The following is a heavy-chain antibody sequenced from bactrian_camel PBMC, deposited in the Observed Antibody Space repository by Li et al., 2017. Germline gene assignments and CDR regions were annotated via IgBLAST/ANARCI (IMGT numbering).Heavy chain of an antibody. CDR1: GSGYISGTAC. CDR3: AATFRGGDCAKPAF. V-gene: IGHV3S54*01. Sequence: VQLVESGGGSVNAGGSLTLSCAASGSGYISGTACMGWFRQVPGKEREGVAAIAPATGTTFYSDSVKGRFTISHVNANNTLHLQVNSLKPEDTAMYYCAATFRGGDCAKPAFWGQGTQVTVS. J-gene: IGHJ4*01. CDR2: IAPATGTT. D-gene: IGHD3*01.